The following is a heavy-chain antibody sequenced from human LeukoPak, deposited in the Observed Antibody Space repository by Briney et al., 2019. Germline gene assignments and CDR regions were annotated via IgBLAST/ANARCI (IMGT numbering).Heavy chain of an antibody. D-gene: IGHD3-10*01. J-gene: IGHJ4*02. CDR3: ARDGDYYGSGNFDY. CDR2: MNPNSGST. Sequence: ASVKVSCKTSGYTFTNYDINWVRQATGQGLEWMGWMNPNSGSTGYAQKFQGRVTITRDTSISTAYMELSSLRSEDTAVYYCARDGDYYGSGNFDYWGQGTLVTVSS. CDR1: GYTFTNYD. V-gene: IGHV1-8*03.